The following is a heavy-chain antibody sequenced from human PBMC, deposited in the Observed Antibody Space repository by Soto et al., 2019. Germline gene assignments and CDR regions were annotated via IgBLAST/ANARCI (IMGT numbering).Heavy chain of an antibody. J-gene: IGHJ4*02. Sequence: QLQLQESGPGLVKPSETLSLTCTVSGGSISCSSYYWGWIRQPPGKGLEWIGSIYYSGSTYYNPSLKSRVTISVDTSKNQFSLKLSSVTAADTAVYYCASRGPSIVVVVAATLFDYWGQGTLVTVSS. CDR3: ASRGPSIVVVVAATLFDY. CDR1: GGSISCSSYY. CDR2: IYYSGST. V-gene: IGHV4-39*01. D-gene: IGHD2-15*01.